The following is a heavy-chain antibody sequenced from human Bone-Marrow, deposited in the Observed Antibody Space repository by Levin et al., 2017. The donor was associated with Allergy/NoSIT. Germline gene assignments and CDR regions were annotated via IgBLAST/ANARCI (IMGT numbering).Heavy chain of an antibody. CDR2: ISWDGGVT. V-gene: IGHV3-43*01. CDR3: AKYTSADVLTGYFAN. D-gene: IGHD3-9*01. J-gene: IGHJ4*02. Sequence: GESLKISCAASGFTFDDYTMHWVRQPPGKSLEWVSLISWDGGVTYYADAVKGRFTISRDNNKNSLYLQMNRLGPEDTALYYCAKYTSADVLTGYFANWGQGTLVTVSS. CDR1: GFTFDDYT.